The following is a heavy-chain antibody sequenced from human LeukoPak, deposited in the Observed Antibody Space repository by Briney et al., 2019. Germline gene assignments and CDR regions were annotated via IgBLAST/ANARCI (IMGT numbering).Heavy chain of an antibody. V-gene: IGHV3-7*01. CDR3: ARELIVGATWHYYYYMDV. Sequence: GGSLRLSCAASGYTFSSYWMSWVRQAPGKGLEWVANIKQDGSEKYYVDSVKGRFTMSRDNAKNSLYLQMNSLRAEDTAVYYCARELIVGATWHYYYYMDVWGKGTTVTVSS. D-gene: IGHD1-26*01. J-gene: IGHJ6*03. CDR2: IKQDGSEK. CDR1: GYTFSSYW.